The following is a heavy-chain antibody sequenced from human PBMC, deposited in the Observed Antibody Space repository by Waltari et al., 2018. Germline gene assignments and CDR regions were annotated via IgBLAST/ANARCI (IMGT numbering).Heavy chain of an antibody. CDR3: AFRCSSTSCYSGFAFDI. V-gene: IGHV1-24*01. D-gene: IGHD2-2*02. CDR1: GYTLTELS. CDR2: FDPEDGET. Sequence: QVQLVQSGAEVKKPGASVKVSCKVSGYTLTELSMHLVRQVPGKGLERMGGFDPEDGETIYAQKFQGRVTMTEDTSTDTAYMELSSLRSEDTAVYYCAFRCSSTSCYSGFAFDIWGQGTMVTVSS. J-gene: IGHJ3*02.